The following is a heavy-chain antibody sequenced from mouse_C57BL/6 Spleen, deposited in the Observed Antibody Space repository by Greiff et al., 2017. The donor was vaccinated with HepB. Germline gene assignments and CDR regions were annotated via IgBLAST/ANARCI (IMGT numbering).Heavy chain of an antibody. V-gene: IGHV5-9*01. CDR3: ARQGGLGRGYYFDY. D-gene: IGHD4-1*01. CDR1: GFTFSSYT. J-gene: IGHJ2*01. CDR2: ISGGGGNT. Sequence: EVHLVESGGGLVKPGGSLKLSCAASGFTFSSYTMSWVRQTPEKRLEWVATISGGGGNTYYPDSVKGRFTISRDNAKNTLYLQMSRLRSEDTALYYCARQGGLGRGYYFDYWGQGTTLTVSS.